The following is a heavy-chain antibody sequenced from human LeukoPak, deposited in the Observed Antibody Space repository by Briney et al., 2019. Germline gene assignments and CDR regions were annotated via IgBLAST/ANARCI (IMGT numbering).Heavy chain of an antibody. V-gene: IGHV3-30*03. CDR2: ILYDGSNK. CDR3: ARESSSSWYPLDAFDI. J-gene: IGHJ3*02. D-gene: IGHD6-13*01. Sequence: PGRSLRLSCAASGFTFSSYAMHWVRQAPGKGLEWGAVILYDGSNKYYADSVKGRFTISRDNSKNTLYLQMNSLRAEDTAVYYCARESSSSWYPLDAFDIWGQGTMVTVSS. CDR1: GFTFSSYA.